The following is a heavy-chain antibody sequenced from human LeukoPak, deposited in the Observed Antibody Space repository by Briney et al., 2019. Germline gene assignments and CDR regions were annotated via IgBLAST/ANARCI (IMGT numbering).Heavy chain of an antibody. CDR2: IYWNDDK. J-gene: IGHJ4*02. CDR3: AHRSILSGYALFDS. D-gene: IGHD5-12*01. CDR1: GFSLSSSGVG. V-gene: IGHV2-5*01. Sequence: ESGPTLVNPTQTLTLTRTFSGFSLSSSGVGVGWIRQPPGKALEWLALIYWNDDKRYSPSLKSRLTITKDTSKNQVVLTMTNMDPVDTATYYCAHRSILSGYALFDSWGQGTLVTVSS.